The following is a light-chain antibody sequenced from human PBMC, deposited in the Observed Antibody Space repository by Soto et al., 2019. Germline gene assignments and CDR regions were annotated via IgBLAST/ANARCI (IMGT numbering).Light chain of an antibody. V-gene: IGKV3-20*01. CDR1: QSVSSSY. CDR2: GAS. Sequence: EIVLTQSPGTLSLYPGERATLSCRASQSVSSSYLAWYQQKPGQAPRVLIHGASSRATGIPDRFSGSGSGTYFTLTISRLEPEDFAVYVCQQYGNPPPNAFGQGTKVEIK. J-gene: IGKJ2*01. CDR3: QQYGNPPPNA.